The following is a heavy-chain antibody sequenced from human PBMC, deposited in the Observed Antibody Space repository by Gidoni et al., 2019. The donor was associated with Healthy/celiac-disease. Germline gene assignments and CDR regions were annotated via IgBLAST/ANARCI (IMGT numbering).Heavy chain of an antibody. CDR1: GFTFSSYS. Sequence: EVQLVESGGGLVKPGGSLRLSWAAYGFTFSSYSMNWVRQAPGKGLEWVSSISSSSSYIYYADSVKGRFTISRDNAKNSLYLQMNSLRAEDTAVYYCASDYYGSGKIGYWGQGTLVTVSS. D-gene: IGHD3-10*01. CDR2: ISSSSSYI. V-gene: IGHV3-21*01. CDR3: ASDYYGSGKIGY. J-gene: IGHJ4*02.